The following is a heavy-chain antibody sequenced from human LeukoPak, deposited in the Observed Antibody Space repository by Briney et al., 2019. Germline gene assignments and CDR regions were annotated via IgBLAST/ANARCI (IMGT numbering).Heavy chain of an antibody. Sequence: GGSLRLSCAASGFSVSSNYMSRVRQAPGKGLEWVSVIYSGGSTYYADSVKGRFTISRDNSKNTLYLQMSSLRAEDTAVYYCARSGYGVAFDIWGQGTMVTVSS. J-gene: IGHJ3*02. CDR1: GFSVSSNY. D-gene: IGHD5-12*01. V-gene: IGHV3-53*01. CDR2: IYSGGST. CDR3: ARSGYGVAFDI.